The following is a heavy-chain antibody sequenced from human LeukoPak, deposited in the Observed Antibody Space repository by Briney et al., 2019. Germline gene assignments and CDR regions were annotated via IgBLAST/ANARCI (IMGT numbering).Heavy chain of an antibody. CDR3: VKHSGGVYGDSDC. J-gene: IGHJ4*02. CDR1: GFTFSSHA. D-gene: IGHD3-3*01. V-gene: IGHV3-23*01. Sequence: GGSLRLSCVASGFTFSSHAASWFRQASGKGLEWVSTIGRGGTDTYYADSVRGRFTISKDSSKNTLQMNSLSAEDTAIYYCVKHSGGVYGDSDCWGQGVLVTVSS. CDR2: IGRGGTDT.